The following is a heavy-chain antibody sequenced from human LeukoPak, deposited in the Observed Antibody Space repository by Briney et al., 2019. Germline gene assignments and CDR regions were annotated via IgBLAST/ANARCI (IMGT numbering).Heavy chain of an antibody. D-gene: IGHD3-10*01. J-gene: IGHJ4*02. Sequence: SETLSLTCSVSGGSISRPDHYWGWIRQPPGKGLDWIGFIYDNEKTHYSPSFESRFTISGDTSNNHFSLTLNFVTAADTAIYYCAASQSDYYNSGTYHKIHYWGRGALVTVSS. V-gene: IGHV4-30-4*01. CDR3: AASQSDYYNSGTYHKIHY. CDR1: GGSISRPDHY. CDR2: IYDNEKT.